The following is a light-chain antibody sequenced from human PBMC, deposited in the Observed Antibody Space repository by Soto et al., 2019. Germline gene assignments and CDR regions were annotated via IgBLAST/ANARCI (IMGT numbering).Light chain of an antibody. CDR2: DVI. CDR3: SSYTSSSTVV. CDR1: SSDVGGYNY. Sequence: QSALTQPAAVSGSPGQSITISCTGTSSDVGGYNYVSWYQQHPGKALKLMSYDVIKRPSGVSNRVSGSKSGNTASLTISGIHAEDKADYYCSSYTSSSTVVFCGGTKVTVL. J-gene: IGLJ2*01. V-gene: IGLV2-14*01.